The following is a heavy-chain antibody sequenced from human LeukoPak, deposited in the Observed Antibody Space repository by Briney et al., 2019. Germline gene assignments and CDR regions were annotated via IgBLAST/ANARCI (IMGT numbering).Heavy chain of an antibody. Sequence: NPSETLSLSFAVYAWTFSGYYWCWILQPPGKGLGWIGEIKNSIRNNYNPSLNSRVTISVDTSKNQANLQLSSVTATETADNSCARRQQISAFSTIAAHWFDPWGQGTLVTVA. CDR2: IKNSIRN. J-gene: IGHJ5*02. CDR1: AWTFSGYY. CDR3: ARRQQISAFSTIAAHWFDP. V-gene: IGHV4-34*01. D-gene: IGHD6-6*01.